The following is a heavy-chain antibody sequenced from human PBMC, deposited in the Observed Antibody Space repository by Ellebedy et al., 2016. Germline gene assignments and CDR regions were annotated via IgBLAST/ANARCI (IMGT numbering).Heavy chain of an antibody. CDR1: GGSISSYY. J-gene: IGHJ4*02. Sequence: SETLSLTXTVSGGSISSYYWSWIRQPPGKGLEWIGSIYYSGSTYYNPSLKSRVTISVDTSKNQFSLKLSSVTAADTAVYYCARGKVVPAAMMPFDYWGQGTLVTVSS. CDR3: ARGKVVPAAMMPFDY. D-gene: IGHD2-2*01. V-gene: IGHV4-39*07. CDR2: IYYSGST.